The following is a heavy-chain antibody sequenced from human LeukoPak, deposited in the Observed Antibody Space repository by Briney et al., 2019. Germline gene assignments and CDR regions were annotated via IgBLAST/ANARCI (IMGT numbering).Heavy chain of an antibody. Sequence: SETLSLTCAVYGGSFSGHYWSWIRQPPGKGLEWIGEINHSGSTNYNPSLKSRVTISVDTSKNQFSPKLSSVTAADTAVYYCARGSWIAAAGEFDHWGQGTLVTVSS. V-gene: IGHV4-34*01. CDR3: ARGSWIAAAGEFDH. J-gene: IGHJ4*02. CDR2: INHSGST. D-gene: IGHD6-13*01. CDR1: GGSFSGHY.